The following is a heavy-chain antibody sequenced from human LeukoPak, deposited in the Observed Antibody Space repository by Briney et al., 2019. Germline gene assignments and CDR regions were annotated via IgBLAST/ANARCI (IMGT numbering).Heavy chain of an antibody. V-gene: IGHV3-23*01. CDR1: GFTFSSYA. CDR2: ISGSGGST. Sequence: GGSLRLSCAASGFTFSSYAMSWVRQAPGKGLEWVSAISGSGGSTYYADSVKGRFTISRDNSKNTLYLQMNSLRAEDTAVYYCAKDPPRHTVTTGRNWSDPWGQGTLVTVSS. D-gene: IGHD4-17*01. J-gene: IGHJ5*02. CDR3: AKDPPRHTVTTGRNWSDP.